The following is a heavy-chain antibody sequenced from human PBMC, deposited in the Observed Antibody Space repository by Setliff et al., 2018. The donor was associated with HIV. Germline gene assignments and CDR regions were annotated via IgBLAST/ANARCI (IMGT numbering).Heavy chain of an antibody. D-gene: IGHD5-18*01. V-gene: IGHV5-51*01. J-gene: IGHJ3*02. CDR3: ATPGGYSYAKQDALDI. CDR1: GYSFTSYW. Sequence: PGESLKISCKGSGYSFTSYWIGWVRQMPGKGLEWMGIIYPGDSDTRYSPSFQVQVTISADKSISTAYLQWSSLKASDTAMYYCATPGGYSYAKQDALDIWGQGTMVTVSS. CDR2: IYPGDSDT.